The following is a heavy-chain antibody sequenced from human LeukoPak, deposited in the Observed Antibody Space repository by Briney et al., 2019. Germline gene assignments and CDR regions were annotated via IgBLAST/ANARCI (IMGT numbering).Heavy chain of an antibody. V-gene: IGHV4-38-2*02. CDR2: IYHSGRT. CDR1: GYSISSGYY. Sequence: SETLSLTCTVSGYSISSGYYWGWIRQPPGKGLEWIGSIYHSGRTFYNPSLKSRVTISVDTSKNQFSLKLSSVTAADTAVYYCARFYDSSGYYRKPGGIDYWGQGTLVTVSS. J-gene: IGHJ4*02. CDR3: ARFYDSSGYYRKPGGIDY. D-gene: IGHD3-22*01.